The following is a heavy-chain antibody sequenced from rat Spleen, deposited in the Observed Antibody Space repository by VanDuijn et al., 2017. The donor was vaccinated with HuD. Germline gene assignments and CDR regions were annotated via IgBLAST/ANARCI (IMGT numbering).Heavy chain of an antibody. J-gene: IGHJ2*01. CDR2: IIYDGTKT. CDR3: ARRHYGYTDYFDY. CDR1: GFTFSDYA. D-gene: IGHD1-11*01. V-gene: IGHV5-7*01. Sequence: EVQLVESGGGAVQPGRSMKLSCAASGFTFSDYAMAWVRQSPKKGLEWVATIIYDGTKTHYRDAVKGRFTISRDNAKSTLYLQMDSLGSEDTATYYCARRHYGYTDYFDYWGQGVMVTVSS.